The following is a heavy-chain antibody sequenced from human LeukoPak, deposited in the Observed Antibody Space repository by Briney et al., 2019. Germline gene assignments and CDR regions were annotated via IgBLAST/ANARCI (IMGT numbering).Heavy chain of an antibody. V-gene: IGHV4-59*01. J-gene: IGHJ3*02. CDR3: ARDWITGTGDAFDM. CDR1: GGSISSFY. CDR2: IYYSGNT. D-gene: IGHD1-7*01. Sequence: PSETLSLTCTVSGGSISSFYWSWLRQPPGKGLEWIGYIYYSGNTNYSPSLKSRVTMSVDTSKKQFSLKLSSVTAADTAVYYCARDWITGTGDAFDMWGQGTMVTVSS.